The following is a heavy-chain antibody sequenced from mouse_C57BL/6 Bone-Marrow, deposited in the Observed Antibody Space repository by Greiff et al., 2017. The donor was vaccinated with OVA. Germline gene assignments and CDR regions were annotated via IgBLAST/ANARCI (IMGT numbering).Heavy chain of an antibody. CDR3: TTSYGSSYRYFDV. D-gene: IGHD1-1*01. CDR1: GFNIKDDY. V-gene: IGHV14-4*01. J-gene: IGHJ1*03. Sequence: VQLKESGAELVRPGASVKLSCTASGFNIKDDYMHWVKQRPEQGLEWIGWIDPENGDTEYASKFQGKATITADPSSNTAYLQLSSLTSEDTAVYYCTTSYGSSYRYFDVWGTGTTVTVSS. CDR2: IDPENGDT.